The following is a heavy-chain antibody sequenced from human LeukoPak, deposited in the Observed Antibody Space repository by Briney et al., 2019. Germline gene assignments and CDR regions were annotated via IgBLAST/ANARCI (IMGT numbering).Heavy chain of an antibody. V-gene: IGHV4-4*07. CDR1: GGSISSDF. D-gene: IGHD4-17*01. Sequence: PSETLSLTCTVSGGSISSDFWSWIRQPAGKGLERIGRIYTSGSTKYNPSLKSRVTMSVDTSKNQLSLKLSSVTAADTAVYYCAKGYYGDYPDWGQGTLVTVSS. CDR2: IYTSGST. CDR3: AKGYYGDYPD. J-gene: IGHJ4*02.